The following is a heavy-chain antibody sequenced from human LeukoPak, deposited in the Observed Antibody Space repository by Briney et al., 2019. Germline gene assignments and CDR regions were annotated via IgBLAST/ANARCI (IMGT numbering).Heavy chain of an antibody. V-gene: IGHV3-30*04. Sequence: GRSLLLSCSASGFAFTSYTMDWVRQAPGKGLEWVAVISYDGSNKYYSDSVKGRFTISRDNSKNTLYLQMNSLRAEDTAVYYCARVVNDFWSPFDYWGQGTLVTVSS. D-gene: IGHD3-3*01. CDR3: ARVVNDFWSPFDY. CDR1: GFAFTSYT. J-gene: IGHJ4*02. CDR2: ISYDGSNK.